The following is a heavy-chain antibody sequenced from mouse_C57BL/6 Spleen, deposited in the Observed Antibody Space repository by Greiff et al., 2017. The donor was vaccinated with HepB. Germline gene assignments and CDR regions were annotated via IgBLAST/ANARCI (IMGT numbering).Heavy chain of an antibody. D-gene: IGHD2-4*01. CDR2: IWSGGST. CDR3: ARPPLYDYDGPWYFDV. J-gene: IGHJ1*03. Sequence: QVHVKQSGPGLVQPSQSLSITCTVSGFSLTSYGVHWVRQSPGKGLEWLGVIWSGGSTDYNAAFISRLSISKDNSKSQVFFKMNSLQADDTAIYYCARPPLYDYDGPWYFDVWGTGTTVTVSS. V-gene: IGHV2-2*01. CDR1: GFSLTSYG.